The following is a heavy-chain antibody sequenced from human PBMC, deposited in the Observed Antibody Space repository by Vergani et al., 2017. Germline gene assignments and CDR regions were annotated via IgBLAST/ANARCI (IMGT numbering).Heavy chain of an antibody. Sequence: EVQLLESGGDLVQPGGSLRLSCAASGFTFNHDAMNWVRQAPGKGLEWVSGISGSGGSTYYAGSVKGRFTISRDSSKNTLYLQMNSLSAGDTAVYYCAKANPRNSGYDYLYNYHAMDVWGQGTTVTVSS. CDR1: GFTFNHDA. D-gene: IGHD5-12*01. J-gene: IGHJ6*02. V-gene: IGHV3-23*01. CDR2: ISGSGGST. CDR3: AKANPRNSGYDYLYNYHAMDV.